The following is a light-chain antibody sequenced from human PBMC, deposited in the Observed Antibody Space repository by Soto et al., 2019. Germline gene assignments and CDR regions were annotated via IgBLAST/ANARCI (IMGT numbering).Light chain of an antibody. Sequence: DTIMTQSPVILSVSPGERATVSCRASQSLNSNLAWYQQKPGQAPRLLIIGASERVTTIPARFSGSGSGTEFTLSISSLQSDDFAVYYCQQRSSWPPITFGQGTRLEIK. CDR3: QQRSSWPPIT. CDR2: GAS. CDR1: QSLNSN. J-gene: IGKJ5*01. V-gene: IGKV3-15*01.